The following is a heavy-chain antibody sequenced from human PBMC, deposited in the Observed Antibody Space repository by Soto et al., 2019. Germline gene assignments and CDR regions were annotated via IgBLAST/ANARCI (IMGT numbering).Heavy chain of an antibody. CDR1: GFTFSSYA. V-gene: IGHV3-23*01. CDR2: ISGTGGST. CDR3: AKEFYYDASGQYSDLYFDS. D-gene: IGHD3-22*01. J-gene: IGHJ4*02. Sequence: GGSLRLSCAASGFTFSSYAMDWVRPVPGKGLEWVSAISGTGGSTYYADSVKGRFTISRDSSQNTLYLQMNSLRAEDTAVYYCAKEFYYDASGQYSDLYFDSWGQGALVTVSS.